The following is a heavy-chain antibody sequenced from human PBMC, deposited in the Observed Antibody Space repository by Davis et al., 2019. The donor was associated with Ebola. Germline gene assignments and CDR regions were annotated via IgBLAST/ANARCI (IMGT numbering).Heavy chain of an antibody. Sequence: PGGSLRLSCAASGFNFNTYAMNWVRQAPGKGLEWVTVISYDGSDTYYADSVKGRFTISRDNAKNTLYLQMDSLRGDDTAVYYCARAGAQVYLYYYYGMDVWGQGTTVTVSS. CDR1: GFNFNTYA. CDR3: ARAGAQVYLYYYYGMDV. D-gene: IGHD1-14*01. J-gene: IGHJ6*02. V-gene: IGHV3-30*04. CDR2: ISYDGSDT.